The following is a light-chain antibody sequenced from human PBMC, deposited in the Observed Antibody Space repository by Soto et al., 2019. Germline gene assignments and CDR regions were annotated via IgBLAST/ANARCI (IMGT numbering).Light chain of an antibody. CDR3: SSYTSSSTLV. CDR2: DVR. J-gene: IGLJ1*01. CDR1: SSDVGYYNY. Sequence: QSALTQPASVSGSPGQSITISCTGTSSDVGYYNYVSWYQQHPGKAPKLMIYDVRYRPSGVSDRLSGSKSGNRASLTLSGLQAEDEDDYYCSSYTSSSTLVFGTGTKLTVL. V-gene: IGLV2-14*03.